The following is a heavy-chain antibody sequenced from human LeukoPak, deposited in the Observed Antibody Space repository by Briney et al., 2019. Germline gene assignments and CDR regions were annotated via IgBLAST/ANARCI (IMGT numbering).Heavy chain of an antibody. J-gene: IGHJ5*02. D-gene: IGHD2-2*01. V-gene: IGHV4-4*07. CDR2: IYTSGST. CDR1: GGSISSYY. CDR3: AREVGMVVPAASVFKIKPLRDTYNWFDP. Sequence: SETLSLTCTVSGGSISSYYWSWIRQPAGKGLEWIGRIYTSGSTNYNPSLKSRVTMSVDTSKNQFSLKLSSVTAADTAVYYCAREVGMVVPAASVFKIKPLRDTYNWFDPWGQGTLVTVSS.